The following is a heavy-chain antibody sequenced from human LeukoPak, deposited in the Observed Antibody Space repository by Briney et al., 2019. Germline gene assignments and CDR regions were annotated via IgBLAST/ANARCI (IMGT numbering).Heavy chain of an antibody. V-gene: IGHV3-9*01. D-gene: IGHD2-15*01. Sequence: PGGSLRLSCAASGFTFDDYAMHWVRQAPGKGLEWVSGISWNSGSIGYADSVKGRFTISRDNAKNSLYLQMNSLRAEDTALYYCAKDEAELPRGHMDVWGKGTTVTISS. CDR3: AKDEAELPRGHMDV. J-gene: IGHJ6*03. CDR2: ISWNSGSI. CDR1: GFTFDDYA.